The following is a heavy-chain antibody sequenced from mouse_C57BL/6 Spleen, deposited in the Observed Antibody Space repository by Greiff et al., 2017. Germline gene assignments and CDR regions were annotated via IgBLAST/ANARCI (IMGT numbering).Heavy chain of an antibody. D-gene: IGHD1-1*01. V-gene: IGHV5-9-1*02. CDR1: GFTFSSYA. CDR3: TRRRYGSSYWYFDV. Sequence: EVMLVESGEGLVKPGGSLKLSCAASGFTFSSYAMSWVRQTPEKRLEWVAYISSGGDYIYYADTVKGRFTISRDNARNTLYLQLSSLKSEDTAMYYCTRRRYGSSYWYFDVWGTGTTVTVSS. CDR2: ISSGGDYI. J-gene: IGHJ1*03.